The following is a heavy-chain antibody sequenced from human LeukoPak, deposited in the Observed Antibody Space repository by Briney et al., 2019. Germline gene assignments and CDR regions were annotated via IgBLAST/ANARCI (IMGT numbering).Heavy chain of an antibody. CDR3: ARGNIFDI. J-gene: IGHJ3*02. CDR1: GFTFSSYS. Sequence: GGSLRLSCAASGFTFSSYSMNWVRQAPGKGLEWVSSISSSSSYIYYADSVKGRFTISRDNAKNSLYLQMNSLRAEDSALYHCARGNIFDIWGQGTMVTVSS. V-gene: IGHV3-21*04. D-gene: IGHD2/OR15-2a*01. CDR2: ISSSSSYI.